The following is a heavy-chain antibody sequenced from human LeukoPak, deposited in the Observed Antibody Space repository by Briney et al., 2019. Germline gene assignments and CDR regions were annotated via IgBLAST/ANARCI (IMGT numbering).Heavy chain of an antibody. J-gene: IGHJ4*02. CDR2: ISPLLGAS. CDR1: GGTFSDHI. V-gene: IGHV1-69*13. D-gene: IGHD3-10*01. CDR3: ASPAHSGSGSYYLFDL. Sequence: ASVKVSCKASGGTFSDHIIFWVRQAPGQGLEWMGGISPLLGASNHTQKFQDRVRITADESASTAYMELSSLRYDDTAVYYCASPAHSGSGSYYLFDLWGQGTLVTVSS.